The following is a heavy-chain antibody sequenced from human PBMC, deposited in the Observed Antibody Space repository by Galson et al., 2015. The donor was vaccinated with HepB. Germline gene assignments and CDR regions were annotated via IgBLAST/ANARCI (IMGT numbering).Heavy chain of an antibody. V-gene: IGHV3-23*01. CDR3: ARVHPEYTSGWYRQALYYFDS. CDR2: SPGGGDNT. D-gene: IGHD6-19*01. CDR1: GFTFYKYA. Sequence: SLRLSCAASGFTFYKYAMYWVRQSPGKGLEWVSTSPGGGDNTYSADSVKGRFTISRDNSKNTLFLQKTGLTADDTAIYYCARVHPEYTSGWYRQALYYFDSWGQGTLVAVSS. J-gene: IGHJ4*02.